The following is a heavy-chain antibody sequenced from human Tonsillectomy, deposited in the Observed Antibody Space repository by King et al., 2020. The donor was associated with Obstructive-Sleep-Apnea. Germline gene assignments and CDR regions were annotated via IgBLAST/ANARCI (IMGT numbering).Heavy chain of an antibody. V-gene: IGHV3-23*04. J-gene: IGHJ4*02. Sequence: VQLVESGGGLVQPGGSLRLSCAASEFTFSSYAMSWGRQAPGKGLEWVSGISASGSRTYYADSVKGRFTISRDNSKNTLYLQMNSLKADDTAVYYCAKDPERDTDHYWGQGTLVTVSS. D-gene: IGHD2-8*02. CDR3: AKDPERDTDHY. CDR1: EFTFSSYA. CDR2: ISASGSRT.